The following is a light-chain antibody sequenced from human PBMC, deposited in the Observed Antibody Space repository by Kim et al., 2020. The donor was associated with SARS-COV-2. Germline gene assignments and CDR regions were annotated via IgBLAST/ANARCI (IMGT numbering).Light chain of an antibody. CDR3: QTYNTAPDT. J-gene: IGKJ4*01. Sequence: DIQMTQSPSSLSASVGDRVTITCQASQGISSYLAWYQQKPGKAPRLLIYAASTLPSGVPSRFSGSGSGTDFTLTISSLRPEDAASYYCQTYNTAPDTFGGGTKVDIK. CDR1: QGISSY. CDR2: AAS. V-gene: IGKV1-27*01.